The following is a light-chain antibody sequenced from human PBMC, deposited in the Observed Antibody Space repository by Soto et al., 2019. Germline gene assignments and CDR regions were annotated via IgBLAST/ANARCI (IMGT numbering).Light chain of an antibody. J-gene: IGKJ2*01. CDR3: QQYNNWPLT. CDR2: DTS. V-gene: IGKV3-15*01. Sequence: EIVMTQSPGTLSVSPGESATLSCRASQSVSSNLAWYQQKPCQAPRLLIYDTSTRATGVPARFSGSGSGTEFTLTICSLQSEDFAVYYCQQYNNWPLTFGQGTTLEIK. CDR1: QSVSSN.